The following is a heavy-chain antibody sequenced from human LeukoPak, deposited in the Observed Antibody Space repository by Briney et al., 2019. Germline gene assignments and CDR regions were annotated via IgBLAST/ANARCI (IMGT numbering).Heavy chain of an antibody. CDR1: GYTFTSYG. Sequence: ASVKVPCKASGYTFTSYGISWVRQAPGQGLEWMGWISAYNGNTNYEQKLQGRVTMTTDTATSPAYMELRSLRSDDTAVYYCARDYDFYFDYWGQGTLVTVCS. CDR2: ISAYNGNT. V-gene: IGHV1-18*01. J-gene: IGHJ4*02. D-gene: IGHD3-3*01. CDR3: ARDYDFYFDY.